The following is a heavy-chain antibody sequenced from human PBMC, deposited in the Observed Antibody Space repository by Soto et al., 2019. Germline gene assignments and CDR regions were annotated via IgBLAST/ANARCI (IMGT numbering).Heavy chain of an antibody. CDR2: IYYSGST. J-gene: IGHJ4*02. CDR3: ARVAGVEYGDYVDY. Sequence: QVQLQESGPGLVKPSETLSLTCTVSGGSVSSGSYYWSWIRQPPGKGLEWIGYIYYSGSTNYNPSLKSRVTISVDTSKNQFSLKLSSVTAADTAVYDCARVAGVEYGDYVDYWGQGTLVTVSS. CDR1: GGSVSSGSYY. V-gene: IGHV4-61*01. D-gene: IGHD4-17*01.